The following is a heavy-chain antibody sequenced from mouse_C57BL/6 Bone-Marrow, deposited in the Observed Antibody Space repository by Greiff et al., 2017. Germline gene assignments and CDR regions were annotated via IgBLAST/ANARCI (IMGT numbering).Heavy chain of an antibody. Sequence: EVKLMESGGDLVKPGGSLKLSCAASGFTFSSYGMSWVRPTPDKRLEWVATISSGGSYTYYPDSVKGRFTISRDNAKNTLYLQMSRLKSEDTAMYYCARQVYYAMDYWGQGTSVTGSS. CDR1: GFTFSSYG. V-gene: IGHV5-6*01. CDR2: ISSGGSYT. J-gene: IGHJ4*01. CDR3: ARQVYYAMDY.